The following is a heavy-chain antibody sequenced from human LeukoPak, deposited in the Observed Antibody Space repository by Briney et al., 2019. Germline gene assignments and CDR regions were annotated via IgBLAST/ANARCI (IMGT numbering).Heavy chain of an antibody. V-gene: IGHV3-74*01. CDR3: TREKDYYDSSGYYRDAFDI. J-gene: IGHJ3*02. CDR1: GFNFSSYW. D-gene: IGHD3-22*01. CDR2: INSDGSST. Sequence: TGESLRLSCAASGFNFSSYWMHWVRQAPGKGLVWVSRINSDGSSTSYPDSVQGRFTISRDNAKNTLYLQMNSLRAEDTAVYYCTREKDYYDSSGYYRDAFDIWGQGTKVTASS.